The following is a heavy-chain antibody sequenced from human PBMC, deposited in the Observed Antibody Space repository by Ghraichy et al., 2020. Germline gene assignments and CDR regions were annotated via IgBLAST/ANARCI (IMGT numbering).Heavy chain of an antibody. J-gene: IGHJ4*02. D-gene: IGHD3-10*01. V-gene: IGHV3-48*02. CDR3: VRYYMWAFDY. CDR1: GFTFSTYS. Sequence: GGSLRLSCVASGFTFSTYSMNWVRQAPGKGLEWISYINVDDTIYDADSVKGRFTISRDNAKNSLYLQMNSLRDEDTAVYYCVRYYMWAFDYWGQGTLVTVSS. CDR2: INVDDTI.